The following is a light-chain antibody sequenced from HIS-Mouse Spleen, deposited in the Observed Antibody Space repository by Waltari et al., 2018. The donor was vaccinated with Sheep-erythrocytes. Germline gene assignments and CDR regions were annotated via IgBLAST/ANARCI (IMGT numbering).Light chain of an antibody. J-gene: IGLJ3*02. V-gene: IGLV2-23*01. CDR3: CSYAGSSTPWV. CDR1: SSDVGSYNL. CDR2: EGS. Sequence: QSALTQPASVSGSPGQSITSSCPGTSSDVGSYNLVSWYQQHPGKAPKLMIYEGSKRPSGVSNRFSGSKSGNTASLTISGLQAEDEADYYCCSYAGSSTPWVFGGGTK.